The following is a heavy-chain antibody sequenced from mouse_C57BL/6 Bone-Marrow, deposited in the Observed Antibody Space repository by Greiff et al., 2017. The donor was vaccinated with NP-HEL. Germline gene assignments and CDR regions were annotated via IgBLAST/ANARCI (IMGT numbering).Heavy chain of an antibody. CDR1: GYTFTSYW. CDR3: TRRGAAQVAWFAY. J-gene: IGHJ3*01. V-gene: IGHV1-5*01. CDR2: IYPGNSDT. Sequence: EVQLQQSGTVLARPGASVKMSCKTSGYTFTSYWMHWVKQRPGQGLEWIGAIYPGNSDTSYNQKFKGKAKLTAVTSASTAYMELSSLTNEDSAVYYCTRRGAAQVAWFAYWGQGTLVTVSA. D-gene: IGHD3-2*02.